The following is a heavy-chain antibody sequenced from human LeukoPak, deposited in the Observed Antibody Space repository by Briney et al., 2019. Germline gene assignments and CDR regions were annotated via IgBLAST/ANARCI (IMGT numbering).Heavy chain of an antibody. CDR1: GFNFSDYY. Sequence: GGSLRLSCAASGFNFSDYYMSWIRQAPGQGLEWVSYISGSSSHTNYADSVKGRFTISRDIAKNSLYLQMNSLRAEDTAVYYCAREGIAVADDAFDIWGQGTMVTVSS. CDR2: ISGSSSHT. CDR3: AREGIAVADDAFDI. V-gene: IGHV3-11*05. D-gene: IGHD6-19*01. J-gene: IGHJ3*02.